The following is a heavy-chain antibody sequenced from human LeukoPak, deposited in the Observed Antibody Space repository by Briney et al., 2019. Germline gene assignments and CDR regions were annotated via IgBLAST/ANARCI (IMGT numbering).Heavy chain of an antibody. CDR2: IIPILGIA. CDR3: ARNGDYVAFDI. D-gene: IGHD4-17*01. J-gene: IGHJ3*02. V-gene: IGHV1-69*04. Sequence: GASVKVSCKASGGTFSSYAINWVRQAPGQGLEWMGRIIPILGIANYAQKFQGRVTITADKSTSTAYMELSSLRSEDTAVYYCARNGDYVAFDIWGQGTMVTVSS. CDR1: GGTFSSYA.